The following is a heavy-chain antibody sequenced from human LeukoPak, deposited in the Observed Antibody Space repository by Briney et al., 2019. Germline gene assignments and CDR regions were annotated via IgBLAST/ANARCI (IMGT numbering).Heavy chain of an antibody. CDR1: GVTLSNYA. CDR2: ISSSGSGGNT. J-gene: IGHJ4*02. CDR3: ARDLDMITFGGVIVVPPGY. Sequence: GGSLRLSCVASGVTLSNYAMSWARQAPGKGLEWVSGISSSGSGGNTYYADSVRGRFTISRDSSRNTLFLHMNTLRAEDTAVYYCARDLDMITFGGVIVVPPGYWGQGTLVTVSS. D-gene: IGHD3-16*02. V-gene: IGHV3-23*01.